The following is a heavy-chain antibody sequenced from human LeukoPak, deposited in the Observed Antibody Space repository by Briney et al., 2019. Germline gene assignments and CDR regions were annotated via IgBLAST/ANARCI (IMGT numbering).Heavy chain of an antibody. CDR1: GYSFTSYW. CDR3: ARHRYYYDSSGYCRRDAFDI. CDR2: FYLGDFAT. J-gene: IGHJ3*02. Sequence: GESLKISCKGSGYSFTSYWIGWVRQMPGKGLEWMGVFYLGDFATTYRPSFQGQVTISADKSISTAYLQWSSLKASDTAMYYCARHRYYYDSSGYCRRDAFDIWGQGTMVTVSS. D-gene: IGHD3-22*01. V-gene: IGHV5-51*01.